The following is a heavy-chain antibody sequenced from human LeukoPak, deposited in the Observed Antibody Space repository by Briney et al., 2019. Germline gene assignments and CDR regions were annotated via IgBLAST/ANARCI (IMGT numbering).Heavy chain of an antibody. D-gene: IGHD1-26*01. CDR1: GFTFANAW. V-gene: IGHV3-15*01. CDR2: IKSNSRGATT. CDR3: TTDWGSGTYWLGVFDI. Sequence: PGGSLRLSCAVSGFTFANAWMHWARQAPGKGLEWVGRIKSNSRGATTDYAAPVQGRFSISRDDSKNTVYLQMNSLKTEDTAVYYCTTDWGSGTYWLGVFDIWGLGTMVTVSS. J-gene: IGHJ3*02.